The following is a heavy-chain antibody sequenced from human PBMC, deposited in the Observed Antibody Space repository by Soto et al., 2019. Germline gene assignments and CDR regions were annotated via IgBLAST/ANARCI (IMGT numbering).Heavy chain of an antibody. V-gene: IGHV4-59*01. CDR2: IYYSGNT. CDR3: ARSDPSGSYYDNWFAP. J-gene: IGHJ5*02. Sequence: SETLSLTCTVSGCSIISYFWSWIRQPPGKGLEWIGHIYYSGNTNYNPSLKSRVTISVGTSKDQFSLKLSSVTAADTAVYYCARSDPSGSYYDNWFAPWGQGTLVTVSS. D-gene: IGHD1-26*01. CDR1: GCSIISYF.